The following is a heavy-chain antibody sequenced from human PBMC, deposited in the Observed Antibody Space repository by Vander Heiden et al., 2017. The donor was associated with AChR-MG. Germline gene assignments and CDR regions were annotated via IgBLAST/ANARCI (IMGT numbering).Heavy chain of an antibody. CDR2: ISYDGSNK. CDR3: AKDWFSRSYQVPRFDY. J-gene: IGHJ4*02. D-gene: IGHD2-2*01. V-gene: IGHV3-30*18. CDR1: GFTFSSYG. Sequence: QVQLVESGGGVVQPGRSLRLSCAASGFTFSSYGMHWVRQAPGKWLEWVAVISYDGSNKYYADSVKGRFTISRDNSKNTLYLQMNSLRAEDTAVYYCAKDWFSRSYQVPRFDYCGQGTLVTVSS.